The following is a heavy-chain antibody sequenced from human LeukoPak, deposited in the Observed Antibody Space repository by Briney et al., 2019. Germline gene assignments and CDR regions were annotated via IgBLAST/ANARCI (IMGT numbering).Heavy chain of an antibody. CDR1: GGSISSGSYF. D-gene: IGHD3-3*01. Sequence: SETLSLTCTVSGGSISSGSYFWGWIRQPPGKGLEWIGNIYHIGSTYYNPSLKSRVTISVDTSKNQFSLKLSSVTAADTAVYYCARSNPPYYDFWSGYYRYYYMDVWGKGTTVTVSS. V-gene: IGHV4-39*07. CDR3: ARSNPPYYDFWSGYYRYYYMDV. J-gene: IGHJ6*03. CDR2: IYHIGST.